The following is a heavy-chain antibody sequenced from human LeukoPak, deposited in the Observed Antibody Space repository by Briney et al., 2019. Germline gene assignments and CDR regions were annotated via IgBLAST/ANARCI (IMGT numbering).Heavy chain of an antibody. V-gene: IGHV4-30-4*01. D-gene: IGHD3-10*01. CDR2: IYYSGST. J-gene: IGHJ4*02. Sequence: SETLSLTCTVSGGSISSGDYYWSWIRQPPGKGLEWIGYIYYSGSTYYNPSLESRVTISVDTSKNQFSLKLSSVTAADTAVYYCAREDATMVRGGFDYWGRGALVTVSS. CDR3: AREDATMVRGGFDY. CDR1: GGSISSGDYY.